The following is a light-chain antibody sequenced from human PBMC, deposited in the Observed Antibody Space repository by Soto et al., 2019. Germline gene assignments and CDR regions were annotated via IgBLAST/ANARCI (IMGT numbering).Light chain of an antibody. CDR2: LEGSGSY. J-gene: IGLJ3*02. CDR3: ETWDTNTRV. V-gene: IGLV4-60*02. CDR1: SGHNNYI. Sequence: QSVLTQSSSASASLGSSVKLTRTLSSGHNNYIIAWHQQQPGKAPRYLMKLEGSGSYNKGSGVPDRFSGSGSGADRYLTISNLQFEDEADYYCETWDTNTRVFGGGTKVTVL.